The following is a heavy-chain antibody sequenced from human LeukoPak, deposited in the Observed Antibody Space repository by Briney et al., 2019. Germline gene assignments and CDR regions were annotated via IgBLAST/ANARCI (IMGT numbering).Heavy chain of an antibody. Sequence: VKVPCKASGGTFSSYAINWVRQAPGQGLEWMGRIFPIFRTADYAQKFQGRVTVTTDESTSTAYMELSSLRPEDTAMYYCARDRGERDSTWSLPAHGFDIWGQGTMVTVSS. CDR3: ARDRGERDSTWSLPAHGFDI. J-gene: IGHJ3*02. CDR2: IFPIFRTA. D-gene: IGHD6-13*01. V-gene: IGHV1-69*05. CDR1: GGTFSSYA.